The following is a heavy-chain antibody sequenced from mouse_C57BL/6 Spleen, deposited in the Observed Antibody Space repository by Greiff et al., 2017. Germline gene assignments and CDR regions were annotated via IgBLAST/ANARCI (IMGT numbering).Heavy chain of an antibody. CDR3: ARVGGGYDVYYAMDY. V-gene: IGHV5-4*01. CDR2: ISDGGSYT. Sequence: EVHLVESGGGLVKPGGSLKLSCAASGFTFSSYAMSWVRQTPEKRLEWVATISDGGSYTYYPDNVKGRFTISRDNAKNNLYLQMSHLKSEDTAMYYCARVGGGYDVYYAMDYWGQGTSVTVSS. J-gene: IGHJ4*01. D-gene: IGHD2-2*01. CDR1: GFTFSSYA.